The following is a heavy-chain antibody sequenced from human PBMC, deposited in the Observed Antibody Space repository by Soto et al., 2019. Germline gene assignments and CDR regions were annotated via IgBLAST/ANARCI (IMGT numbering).Heavy chain of an antibody. V-gene: IGHV1-69*18. D-gene: IGHD4-4*01. CDR3: ARVVMTTGPASYYYGMDV. CDR2: IIPFIGTA. Sequence: QVQLVQSVAEVKKPGSSVTVSCKASGGTFSSYAISWVRQAPGQGLEWMGRIIPFIGTANYAQKLQGRVTITADESTGTAYMELTSLRSEDTAVYYCARVVMTTGPASYYYGMDVWGQGTTVTVSS. CDR1: GGTFSSYA. J-gene: IGHJ6*02.